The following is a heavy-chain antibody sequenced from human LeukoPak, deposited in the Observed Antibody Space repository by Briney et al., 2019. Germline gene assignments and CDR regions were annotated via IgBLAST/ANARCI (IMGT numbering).Heavy chain of an antibody. CDR1: GGSFSGYY. CDR3: ARMPKPRTYYYDSSGYNPHFDY. D-gene: IGHD3-22*01. CDR2: INHSGST. J-gene: IGHJ4*02. Sequence: PSETLSLTCAVYGGSFSGYYWSWIRQPPGRGLEWIGEINHSGSTNYNPSLKSRVTISVDTSKNQFSLKLSSVTAADTAVYYCARMPKPRTYYYDSSGYNPHFDYWGQGTQVTVSS. V-gene: IGHV4-34*01.